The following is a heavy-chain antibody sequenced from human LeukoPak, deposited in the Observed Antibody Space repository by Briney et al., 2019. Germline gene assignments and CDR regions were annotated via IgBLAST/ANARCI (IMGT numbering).Heavy chain of an antibody. Sequence: PSETLSLTCTVSGGSIRSYYWSWIRQPPGKGLEWIGFIYYSGSTNYNTSLKSRVTISVDTSKNQFSLKLSSVTAADTAVYYCARVTSGLDYWGQGTLVTVSS. CDR3: ARVTSGLDY. V-gene: IGHV4-59*01. J-gene: IGHJ4*02. D-gene: IGHD3-10*01. CDR2: IYYSGST. CDR1: GGSIRSYY.